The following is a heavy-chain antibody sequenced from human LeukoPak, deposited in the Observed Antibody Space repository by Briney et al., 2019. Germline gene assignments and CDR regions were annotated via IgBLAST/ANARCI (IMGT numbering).Heavy chain of an antibody. J-gene: IGHJ4*02. CDR3: ARDRVTYDYVWGSYRFGYFDY. CDR1: GYTFTSYG. V-gene: IGHV1-18*01. Sequence: ASVKVSCKASGYTFTSYGISWVRQAPGQGLERMGWISAYNGNTNYAQKLQGRVTMTTDKSTSTAYMELRSLRSDDTAVYYCARDRVTYDYVWGSYRFGYFDYWGQGTLVTVSS. CDR2: ISAYNGNT. D-gene: IGHD3-16*02.